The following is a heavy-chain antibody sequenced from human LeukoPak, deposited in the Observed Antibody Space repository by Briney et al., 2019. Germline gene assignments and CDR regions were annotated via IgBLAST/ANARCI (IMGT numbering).Heavy chain of an antibody. J-gene: IGHJ6*03. CDR2: INHSGSV. Sequence: SETLSLTCTVYGGSFSAYYRSWIRQPPGKGLEWIGEINHSGSVNYNPSLNSRVTISVDTSKNQFSLKLSSVTAADTAVYYCARGTPHCSSTNCYTGNYYYYYMDVWGTGTTVTVSS. V-gene: IGHV4-34*01. CDR1: GGSFSAYY. D-gene: IGHD2-2*02. CDR3: ARGTPHCSSTNCYTGNYYYYYMDV.